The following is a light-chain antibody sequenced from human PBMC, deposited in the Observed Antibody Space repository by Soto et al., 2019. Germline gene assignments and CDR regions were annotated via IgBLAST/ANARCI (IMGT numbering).Light chain of an antibody. Sequence: ILMTQSPATLSVSPGERATLSCMASQSITSDLAWYQQKPGQAPRLLIYAASTRATGVPARFSGSGSGTEFTLTISNLQSEDFAVYYCQQYNKWPPLTFGGGTKVDIK. V-gene: IGKV3-15*01. J-gene: IGKJ4*01. CDR1: QSITSD. CDR2: AAS. CDR3: QQYNKWPPLT.